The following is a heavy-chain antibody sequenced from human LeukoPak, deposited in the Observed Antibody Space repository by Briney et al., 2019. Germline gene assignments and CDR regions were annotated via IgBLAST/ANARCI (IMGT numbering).Heavy chain of an antibody. CDR2: ITSSSSYI. CDR3: ARHVVAVGFDY. CDR1: AFTFSSYT. V-gene: IGHV3-21*01. Sequence: GGSLRLSCAASAFTFSSYTMNWVRQAPGKGLEWVSSITSSSSYIYYADSVKGRFTISRDNAKNSLYLQMNSLRAEDTAVYYCARHVVAVGFDYWGQGTLVTVSS. J-gene: IGHJ4*02. D-gene: IGHD3-22*01.